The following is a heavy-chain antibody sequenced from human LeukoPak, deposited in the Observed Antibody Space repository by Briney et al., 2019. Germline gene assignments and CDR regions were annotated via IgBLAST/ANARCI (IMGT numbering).Heavy chain of an antibody. V-gene: IGHV2-70*11. CDR3: GRMARSIVGRPEAFDV. J-gene: IGHJ3*01. CDR1: VFSLSTSGMC. Sequence: SGPALVKPTETLTLTCTFSVFSLSTSGMCVNWIRQPPGKALEWLARIDWDDDKYHSTSLRTRLTISKDTSKNQVMLTMTNMDPVDTATYYCGRMARSIVGRPEAFDVWGQGTMVTVSS. D-gene: IGHD6-6*01. CDR2: IDWDDDK.